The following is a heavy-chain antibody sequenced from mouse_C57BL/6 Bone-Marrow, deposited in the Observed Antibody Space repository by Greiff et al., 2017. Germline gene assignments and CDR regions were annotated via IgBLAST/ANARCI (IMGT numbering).Heavy chain of an antibody. CDR2: IYPRSGNT. CDR3: AREAYYYGSPWFAY. D-gene: IGHD1-1*01. CDR1: GYTFTSYG. J-gene: IGHJ3*01. Sequence: VQLQQSGAELARPGASVKLSCKASGYTFTSYGISWVKQRTGQGLEWIGEIYPRSGNTYYTEKFKGKATLTADKSSSTAYMELRSLTSEDSAVYVCAREAYYYGSPWFAYWGQGTLVTVSA. V-gene: IGHV1-81*01.